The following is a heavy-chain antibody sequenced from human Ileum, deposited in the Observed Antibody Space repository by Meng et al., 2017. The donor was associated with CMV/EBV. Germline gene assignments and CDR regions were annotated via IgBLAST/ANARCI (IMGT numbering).Heavy chain of an antibody. Sequence: RRGVRPEPGNPWGPPSLPCPVSGGSISSSSYYWGWIRQPPGKGLEWIGSIYYSGSTYYNPSLKSRVTISVDTSKNQFSLKLSSVTAADTAVYYCEGGGTPGQTYSGYENFDYWGQGTLVTVSS. CDR2: IYYSGST. CDR1: GGSISSSSYY. CDR3: EGGGTPGQTYSGYENFDY. V-gene: IGHV4-39*07. J-gene: IGHJ4*02. D-gene: IGHD5-12*01.